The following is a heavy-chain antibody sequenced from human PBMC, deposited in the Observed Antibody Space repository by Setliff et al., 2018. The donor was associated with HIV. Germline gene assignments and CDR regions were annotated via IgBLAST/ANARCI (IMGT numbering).Heavy chain of an antibody. CDR2: IYYSGST. D-gene: IGHD3-22*01. Sequence: SETLSLTCTVSGGSISSSNCYWGWIRQPPGKGLEWIGSIYYSGSTLYNPSLKSRVTISVDTSKTQFSLKLNSVTAADTAVYYCARQVSGSSGYYYPLHIHHWGQGTLVTVSS. CDR1: GGSISSSNCY. V-gene: IGHV4-39*01. CDR3: ARQVSGSSGYYYPLHIHH. J-gene: IGHJ1*01.